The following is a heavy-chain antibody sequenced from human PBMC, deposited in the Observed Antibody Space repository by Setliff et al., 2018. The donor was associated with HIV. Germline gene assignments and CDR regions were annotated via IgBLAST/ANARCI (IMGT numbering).Heavy chain of an antibody. CDR1: YGSISSHS. J-gene: IGHJ4*01. D-gene: IGHD2-2*01. CDR2: IYDSEST. V-gene: IGHV4-59*08. Sequence: SETLSLTCTVSYGSISSHSWSWIRQPPGKGLEWIGYIYDSESTNYNPSLDSRVTMSVDTSKNQFSLKLSSVTAADTAVYYCARHHLVDPFDYWGHGTLVTVS. CDR3: ARHHLVDPFDY.